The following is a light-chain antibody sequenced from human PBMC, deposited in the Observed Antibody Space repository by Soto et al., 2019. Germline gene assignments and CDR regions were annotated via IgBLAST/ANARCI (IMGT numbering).Light chain of an antibody. V-gene: IGKV2-28*01. CDR2: LGF. CDR1: QSLLHSNGNIF. Sequence: EIVMTQSPPSLTVTPGEPASISCSSSQSLLHSNGNIFLDWYLQKPGQSPQLLIYLGFNRASGVPDRVSGSAAGTDFTLKISRVEAEDAGVYYCMQALQTPYTFGQGTKLEIK. J-gene: IGKJ2*01. CDR3: MQALQTPYT.